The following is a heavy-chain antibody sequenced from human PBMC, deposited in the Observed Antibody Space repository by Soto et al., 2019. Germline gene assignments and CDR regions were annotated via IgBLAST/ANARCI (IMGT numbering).Heavy chain of an antibody. CDR3: AREPYSSSWYYYYYGMDV. D-gene: IGHD6-13*01. CDR1: GGSVSSGSYY. CDR2: IYYSGST. Sequence: PSETLSLTCTVSGGSVSSGSYYWSWIRQPPGKGLEWIGYIYYSGSTNYNPSLKSRVTISVDTSKNRFSLKLSSVTAADTAVYYCAREPYSSSWYYYYYGMDVWGQGTTVTVSS. V-gene: IGHV4-61*01. J-gene: IGHJ6*02.